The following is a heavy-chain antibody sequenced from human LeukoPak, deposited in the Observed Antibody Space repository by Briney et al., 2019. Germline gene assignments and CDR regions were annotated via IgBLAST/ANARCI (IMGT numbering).Heavy chain of an antibody. CDR1: GYTFTSYD. V-gene: IGHV1-8*03. CDR2: MNPTSGNT. J-gene: IGHJ5*02. Sequence: ASVTVSCKASGYTFTSYDVNWVRQAPGQGLEGMGWMNPTSGNTAYAQKFQGTVTITINPSISTAFIELSSLSSDDTAVYYCARGRSMWYYDSSGYYTTSSEYNWFDPWGQGTLVTVSS. D-gene: IGHD3-22*01. CDR3: ARGRSMWYYDSSGYYTTSSEYNWFDP.